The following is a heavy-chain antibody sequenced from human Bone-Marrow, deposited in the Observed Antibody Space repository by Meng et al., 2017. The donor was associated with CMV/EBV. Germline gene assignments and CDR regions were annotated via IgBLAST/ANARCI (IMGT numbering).Heavy chain of an antibody. V-gene: IGHV3-48*04. CDR1: GFTFSSYS. D-gene: IGHD2-2*02. CDR2: ISSSSSTI. Sequence: GESLKISCAASGFTFSSYSMNWVRQAPGKGLEWVSSISSSSSTIYYADSVKGRFTISRDNAKNSLYLQMNSLRAEDTAVYYCARVDCSSTSCYTLYYWGQGTLVTVSS. J-gene: IGHJ4*02. CDR3: ARVDCSSTSCYTLYY.